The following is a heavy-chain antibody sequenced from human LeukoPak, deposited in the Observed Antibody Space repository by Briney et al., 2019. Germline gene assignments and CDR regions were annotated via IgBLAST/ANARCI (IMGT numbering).Heavy chain of an antibody. CDR3: AKAPYGGGAHDY. J-gene: IGHJ4*02. Sequence: AGGSLRLSCAASGFTFSSYAMSWVRQAPGKGLEWVSAISGSGGSTYYADSVKGRFTISRDNSKNTLYLQMNSLRAEDTAVYYCAKAPYGGGAHDYWGQGTLVTVSS. CDR2: ISGSGGST. CDR1: GFTFSSYA. D-gene: IGHD4-17*01. V-gene: IGHV3-23*01.